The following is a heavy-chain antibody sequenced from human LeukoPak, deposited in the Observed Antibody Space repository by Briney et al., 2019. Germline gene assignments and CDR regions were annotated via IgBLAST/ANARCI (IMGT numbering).Heavy chain of an antibody. J-gene: IGHJ4*02. D-gene: IGHD4-17*01. CDR1: GFTFSSYG. Sequence: GGSLRLSCAASGFTFSSYGMHWVCQAPGKGLEWVAVISYDGSNKYYADSVKGRFTISRDNSKNTLYLQMNSLRAEDTAVYYCAKDRYGDYGSSFDYWGQGTLVTVSS. CDR3: AKDRYGDYGSSFDY. CDR2: ISYDGSNK. V-gene: IGHV3-30*18.